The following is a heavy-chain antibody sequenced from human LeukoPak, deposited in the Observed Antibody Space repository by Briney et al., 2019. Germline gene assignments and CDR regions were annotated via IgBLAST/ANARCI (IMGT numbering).Heavy chain of an antibody. CDR3: ARREGSMAPAGDY. V-gene: IGHV1-18*01. CDR2: ISAYNGHT. CDR1: GYSFTNFG. D-gene: IGHD6-13*01. J-gene: IGHJ4*02. Sequence: ASVKVSCKASGYSFTNFGITWVRQAPGQGLEWMGWISAYNGHTNYAQNLQGRVTLTTDASTHTAYMELMSLRSDDTAVYYCARREGSMAPAGDYWGQGTLVTVS.